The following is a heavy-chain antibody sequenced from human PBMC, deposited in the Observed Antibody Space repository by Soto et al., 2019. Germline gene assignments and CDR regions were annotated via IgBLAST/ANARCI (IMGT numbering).Heavy chain of an antibody. Sequence: EVQVLESGGGSVQPGGSLRLSCAASGFTFSNFAMSWVSHAPGKGLEWVSEITGSTGTTYYADSVRGRFIISRDNSQNTLHLQMNSLRPEDTAVYYCAKDTSSSPYYMDVWGKGTTVTVSS. CDR1: GFTFSNFA. J-gene: IGHJ6*03. D-gene: IGHD2-2*01. CDR2: ITGSTGTT. V-gene: IGHV3-23*01. CDR3: AKDTSSSPYYMDV.